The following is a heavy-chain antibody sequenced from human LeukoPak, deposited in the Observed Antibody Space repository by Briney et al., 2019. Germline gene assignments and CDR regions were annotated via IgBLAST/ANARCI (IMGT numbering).Heavy chain of an antibody. V-gene: IGHV3-30*04. Sequence: QTGGSLRLSCAASGFTFSSYAMHWVRQAPGKGLEWVAVISYDGSNKYYADSVRGRFTISRDSSKNTLYLQMNSLRAEDTAVYYCARDVSRVAAGVDYWGQGTLVTVSS. D-gene: IGHD6-25*01. J-gene: IGHJ4*02. CDR3: ARDVSRVAAGVDY. CDR2: ISYDGSNK. CDR1: GFTFSSYA.